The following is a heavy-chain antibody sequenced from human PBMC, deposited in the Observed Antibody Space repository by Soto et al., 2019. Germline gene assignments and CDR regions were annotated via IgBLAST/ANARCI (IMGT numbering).Heavy chain of an antibody. V-gene: IGHV3-30*18. CDR1: GYSFSTYG. J-gene: IGHJ4*02. D-gene: IGHD3-10*02. Sequence: SLRLSCAASGYSFSTYGMHWVRQAPGKGLEWVAFISYDGSSKYYVDSVKGRFTISRDNSKNTLYLQMNSLRAEDTAVYYCAKDSVTTDNYVPLSIAYCCPATLLTVSS. CDR3: AKDSVTTDNYVPLSIAY. CDR2: ISYDGSSK.